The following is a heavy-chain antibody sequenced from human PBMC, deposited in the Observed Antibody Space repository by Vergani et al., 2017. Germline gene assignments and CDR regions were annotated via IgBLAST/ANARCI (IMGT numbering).Heavy chain of an antibody. J-gene: IGHJ5*02. D-gene: IGHD3-3*01. CDR1: GFTFSSYG. Sequence: QVQLVESGGGVVQPGRSLRLSCAASGFTFSSYGMHWVRQAPGKGLEWVAVIWYDGSNKYYADSVKGRFTISRDNSKNTLYLQMNSLRAEDTAVYYCARENVIFGVVTSNWFDPWGQGTLVTVSS. V-gene: IGHV3-33*01. CDR3: ARENVIFGVVTSNWFDP. CDR2: IWYDGSNK.